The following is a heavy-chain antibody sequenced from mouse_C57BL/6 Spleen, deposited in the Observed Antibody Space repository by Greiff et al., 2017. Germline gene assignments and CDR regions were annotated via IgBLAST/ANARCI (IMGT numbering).Heavy chain of an antibody. V-gene: IGHV2-6-1*01. J-gene: IGHJ4*01. D-gene: IGHD1-1*01. CDR1: GFSFTSYG. Sequence: QVQLKESGPGLVAPSQRLSITCTVSGFSFTSYGVHWVRQPPGKGLEWLVVIWSDGSTTYNSALKSRLSISKDNSKSQVFLKMNSLQTDDTAMYYCARQGTTVVEGAMDYWGQGTSVTVSS. CDR2: IWSDGST. CDR3: ARQGTTVVEGAMDY.